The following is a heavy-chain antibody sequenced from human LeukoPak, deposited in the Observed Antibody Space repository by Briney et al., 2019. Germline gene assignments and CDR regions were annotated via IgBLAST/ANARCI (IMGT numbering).Heavy chain of an antibody. CDR1: GFTFSSYA. V-gene: IGHV3-23*01. D-gene: IGHD1-14*01. Sequence: GGSLRLSCAASGFTFSSYAMSWVRQAPGKGLEWVSAISGSGGSTYYADSVKDRFTISRDNSKNTLYLQMNSLRAEDTAVYYCARSRTDLPGHYYYYYMDVWGKGTTVTVSS. CDR2: ISGSGGST. J-gene: IGHJ6*03. CDR3: ARSRTDLPGHYYYYYMDV.